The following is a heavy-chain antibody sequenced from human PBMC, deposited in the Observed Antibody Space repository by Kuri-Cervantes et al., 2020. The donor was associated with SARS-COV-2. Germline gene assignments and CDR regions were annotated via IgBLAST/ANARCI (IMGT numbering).Heavy chain of an antibody. Sequence: GGSLRLSCAASGFTFRSCWMSWVRQAPGKGLEWVAAIKPEGGEKHYVDSVRGRFTVPRDNAKNSLYLQMNSLRAEDTAVYYCATPGVPAANYYFDYWSQGTLVTVSS. J-gene: IGHJ4*02. V-gene: IGHV3-7*01. CDR1: GFTFRSCW. CDR2: IKPEGGEK. CDR3: ATPGVPAANYYFDY. D-gene: IGHD2-2*01.